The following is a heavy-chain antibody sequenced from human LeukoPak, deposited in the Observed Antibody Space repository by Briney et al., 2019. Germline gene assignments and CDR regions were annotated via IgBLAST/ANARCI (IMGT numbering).Heavy chain of an antibody. D-gene: IGHD4-23*01. CDR3: AREIHGGNTGVFDY. Sequence: GGSLRLSCAASGFTVSSNYMCWVRQAPGKGLEWVSFIYSGGSTYYADSVKGRFTISRDNSKNTLYLQMNSLRAEDTAVYYCAREIHGGNTGVFDYWGQGTLVSVSS. CDR2: IYSGGST. J-gene: IGHJ4*02. CDR1: GFTVSSNY. V-gene: IGHV3-66*01.